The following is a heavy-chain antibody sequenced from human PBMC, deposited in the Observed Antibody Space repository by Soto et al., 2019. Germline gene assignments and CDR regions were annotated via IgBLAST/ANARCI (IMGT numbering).Heavy chain of an antibody. Sequence: ASVKVSCKASGYTFTSYAMHWVLQAPGQRLEWMGWINAGNGNTKYSQKFQGRVTITRDTSASTAYMELSSLRSEDTAVYYCARDGHGKMGFDYWGQGTLVTVSS. CDR2: INAGNGNT. V-gene: IGHV1-3*01. CDR1: GYTFTSYA. D-gene: IGHD2-15*01. J-gene: IGHJ4*02. CDR3: ARDGHGKMGFDY.